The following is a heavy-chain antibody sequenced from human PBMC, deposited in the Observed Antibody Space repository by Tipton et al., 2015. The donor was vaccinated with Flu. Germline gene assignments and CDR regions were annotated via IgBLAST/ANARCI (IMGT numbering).Heavy chain of an antibody. J-gene: IGHJ3*02. V-gene: IGHV1-46*03. CDR2: INLNGGST. Sequence: QSGPEVKKPGASLKVSCKASGYTFTNYYTHWVRQAPGQGLEWMGIINLNGGSTSYAQKFQGRVTMTRDTSTSTVYMELSSLRSEDTAVYYCTRAGTGPGHDTFDIWGQGTMVTVSS. D-gene: IGHD6-13*01. CDR3: TRAGTGPGHDTFDI. CDR1: GYTFTNYY.